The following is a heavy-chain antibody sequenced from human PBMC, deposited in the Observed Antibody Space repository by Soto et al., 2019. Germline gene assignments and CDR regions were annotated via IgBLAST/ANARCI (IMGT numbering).Heavy chain of an antibody. CDR3: ARPQSLGSRYIGADV. D-gene: IGHD1-1*01. V-gene: IGHV5-51*01. J-gene: IGHJ6*02. CDR2: IYPGDSDT. CDR1: GYSFSPYW. Sequence: GESLKISCTGSGYSFSPYWIGWVLQIPGKGLEWMGIIYPGDSDTKYSPSLQGQVTISVDKSTSTAYLQWNNLKASDTAIYYCARPQSLGSRYIGADVWGQGTTVTVSS.